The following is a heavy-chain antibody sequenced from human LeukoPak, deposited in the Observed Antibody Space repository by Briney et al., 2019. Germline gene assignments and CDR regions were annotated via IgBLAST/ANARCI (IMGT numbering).Heavy chain of an antibody. V-gene: IGHV1-18*01. CDR1: GYTFTSYG. CDR3: ARDTVAIFGVVTVTPFDY. J-gene: IGHJ4*02. Sequence: ASVKVSCKASGYTFTSYGISWVRQAPGQGLEWMGWISAYNGNTNYAQKLQGRVTMTTDTSTSTAYMELRSLRSDDTAVYYCARDTVAIFGVVTVTPFDYWGQGTLVTVSS. CDR2: ISAYNGNT. D-gene: IGHD3-3*01.